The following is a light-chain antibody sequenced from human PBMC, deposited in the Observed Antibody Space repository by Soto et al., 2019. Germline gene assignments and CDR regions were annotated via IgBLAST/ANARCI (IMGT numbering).Light chain of an antibody. CDR3: QRYNNWPQT. J-gene: IGKJ1*01. CDR1: QSVSSN. Sequence: ELVRTQSRATLSVSPGERATLSCRASQSVSSNLAWYQQKPGQAPRLLIYGASTRATGIPARFSGSGSGTEFTLTISSMQSEDFAVYYCQRYNNWPQTFGQGTKVDIK. CDR2: GAS. V-gene: IGKV3-15*01.